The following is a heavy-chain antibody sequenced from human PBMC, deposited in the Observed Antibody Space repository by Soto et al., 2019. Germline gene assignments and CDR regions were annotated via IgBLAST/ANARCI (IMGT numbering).Heavy chain of an antibody. Sequence: QVQLVQSGAEVKKPGSSVQVSCKASGGTFNNYAISWVRQAPGQGLEWMGGIIPIFGSPNYALKFQGRVTIDSEESATTSYMELRSVKSEDTAVYYCAREVEAAIIMSLEDAFEIWGQGTMVTVSS. CDR1: GGTFNNYA. D-gene: IGHD5-12*01. CDR3: AREVEAAIIMSLEDAFEI. CDR2: IIPIFGSP. J-gene: IGHJ3*02. V-gene: IGHV1-69*01.